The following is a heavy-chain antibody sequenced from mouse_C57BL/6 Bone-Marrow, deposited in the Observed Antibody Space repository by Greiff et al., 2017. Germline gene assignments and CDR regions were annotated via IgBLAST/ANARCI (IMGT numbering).Heavy chain of an antibody. D-gene: IGHD3-3*01. CDR3: ARQGPSWFAY. CDR1: GYTFTSYG. V-gene: IGHV1-58*01. Sequence: VQLQQSGAELVRPGSSVKMSCKTSGYTFTSYGINWVKQRPGQGLEWIGYINIGNGYTEYNEKFKGKATMTSDTSSSTAYMQLSSLTSEDSAIYFCARQGPSWFAYWDQGTLVTVSA. J-gene: IGHJ3*01. CDR2: INIGNGYT.